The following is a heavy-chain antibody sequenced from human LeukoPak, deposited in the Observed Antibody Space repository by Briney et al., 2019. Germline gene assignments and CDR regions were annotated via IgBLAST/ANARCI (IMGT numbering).Heavy chain of an antibody. V-gene: IGHV3-30-3*01. J-gene: IGHJ4*02. CDR2: ISYDGSNK. D-gene: IGHD3-22*01. Sequence: GGSLRLSCAASGFTFSSYAMHWVRQAPGKGLEWVAVISYDGSNKYYADSVKCRFTISRDNSKNTLYLQMNSLRAEDTAVYYCARDQKPLWGSSGYYRSPFGYWGQGTLVTVSS. CDR3: ARDQKPLWGSSGYYRSPFGY. CDR1: GFTFSSYA.